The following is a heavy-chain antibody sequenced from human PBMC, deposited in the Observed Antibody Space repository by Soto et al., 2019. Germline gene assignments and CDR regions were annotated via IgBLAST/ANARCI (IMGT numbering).Heavy chain of an antibody. Sequence: ASVKVSCKASGYTFTSYDINWVRQATGQGLEWMGWMNPNSGNTGYAQKFQGRVTMTRNTSISTAYMELSSLRSEDTAVYYCARYGVNPWLVRTNYYYYGMDVSGQGTTVTVSS. CDR3: ARYGVNPWLVRTNYYYYGMDV. D-gene: IGHD6-19*01. CDR1: GYTFTSYD. J-gene: IGHJ6*02. CDR2: MNPNSGNT. V-gene: IGHV1-8*01.